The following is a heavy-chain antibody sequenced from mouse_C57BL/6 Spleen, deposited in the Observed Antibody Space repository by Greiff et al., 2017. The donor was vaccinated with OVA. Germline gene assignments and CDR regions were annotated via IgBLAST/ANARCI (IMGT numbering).Heavy chain of an antibody. CDR1: GFSLTSYG. V-gene: IGHV2-5*01. Sequence: VQRVESGPGLVQPSQSLSITCTVSGFSLTSYGVHWVRQSPGKGLEWLGVIWRGGSTDYNAAFMSRLSITKDNSKSQVFFKMNSLQADDTAIYYCAKTYGYDEGYAMDYWGQGTSVTVSS. D-gene: IGHD2-2*01. CDR2: IWRGGST. CDR3: AKTYGYDEGYAMDY. J-gene: IGHJ4*01.